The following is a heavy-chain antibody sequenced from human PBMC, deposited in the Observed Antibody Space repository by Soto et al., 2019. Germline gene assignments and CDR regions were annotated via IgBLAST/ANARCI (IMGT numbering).Heavy chain of an antibody. V-gene: IGHV4-34*09. CDR2: VFHSGRT. Sequence: SETLSLTCAVYGGSFSGYYWSWVRQNPGKGLEWIGHVFHSGRTYYNPSLSGRVSILVDTSMNQFSLNLNSVTAADTAVYYCARWVEVSLDYFDSWGQGTPVTVSS. D-gene: IGHD2-15*01. J-gene: IGHJ4*02. CDR3: ARWVEVSLDYFDS. CDR1: GGSFSGYY.